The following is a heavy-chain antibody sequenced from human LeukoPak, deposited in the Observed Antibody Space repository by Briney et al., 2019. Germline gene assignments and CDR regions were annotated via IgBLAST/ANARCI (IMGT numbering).Heavy chain of an antibody. CDR3: ERAYDILTGYYYSRSPSFDY. Sequence: PSETLSLTCAVYGGSFSGYYWSWIRQPPGKGLEWIGEINHSVSTNYNPSLKSRVTISVDTSKNQFSLKLSSVTAADTAVYYRERAYDILTGYYYSRSPSFDYWGQGTLVTVSS. CDR2: INHSVST. J-gene: IGHJ4*02. CDR1: GGSFSGYY. V-gene: IGHV4-34*01. D-gene: IGHD3-9*01.